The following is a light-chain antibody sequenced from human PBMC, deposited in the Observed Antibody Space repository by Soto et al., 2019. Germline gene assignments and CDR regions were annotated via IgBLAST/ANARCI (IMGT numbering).Light chain of an antibody. CDR3: SSYTSSSTLV. V-gene: IGLV2-14*01. Sequence: QSALTQPGSVSGSPGQSITISCTGTSSDVGGYNYVSWYQQHPGKAPKLMIYDVSNRPSGVSNRFSGSKSGNTASLTISGLQAEDEADYYCSSYTSSSTLVFGTGTKVT. CDR2: DVS. CDR1: SSDVGGYNY. J-gene: IGLJ1*01.